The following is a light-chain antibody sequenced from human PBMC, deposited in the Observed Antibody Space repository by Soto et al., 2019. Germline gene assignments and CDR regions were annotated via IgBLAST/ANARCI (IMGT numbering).Light chain of an antibody. J-gene: IGLJ2*01. CDR1: SSDVGSYNY. CDR3: NSYTSSNTVV. Sequence: QSALTQPASVSGSPGQSITISCTGTSSDVGSYNYVSWYQQHPGKAPKLMIYEVINRPSGVSDRFSGSKFGNTASLTISGLRAEDEADYSCNSYTSSNTVVFGGGTKLTVL. V-gene: IGLV2-14*01. CDR2: EVI.